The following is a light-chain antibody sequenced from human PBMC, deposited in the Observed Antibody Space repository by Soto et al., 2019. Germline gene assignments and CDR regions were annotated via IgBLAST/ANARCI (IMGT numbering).Light chain of an antibody. CDR1: QPIRSW. CDR2: DAA. J-gene: IGKJ1*01. V-gene: IGKV1-5*01. CDR3: QQYNSSST. Sequence: DIQMTQSPSTLSASVGDRVTITCRSSQPIRSWLAWYQQKPGKAPKLLIYDAASLESGVPSRFSGSGSGTEFTLTISSLQPDDFATYYCQQYNSSSTFGQGTKVDIK.